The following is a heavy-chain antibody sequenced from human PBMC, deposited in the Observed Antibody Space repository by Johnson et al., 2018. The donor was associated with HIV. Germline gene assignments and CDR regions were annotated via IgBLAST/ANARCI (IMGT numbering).Heavy chain of an antibody. V-gene: IGHV3-30*03. D-gene: IGHD2-21*02. Sequence: QMLLVESGGGVVQTGTSLRLSCAASGFTFNTYGMHWVRQAPGKGLEWVAVISYDGSNKYYADSVKGRFTISRDNSKNTLYLQMSSLRAEDTAVYYCARSVVVTAQSGIYAFDIWGQGTMVTVSS. CDR2: ISYDGSNK. CDR1: GFTFNTYG. CDR3: ARSVVVTAQSGIYAFDI. J-gene: IGHJ3*02.